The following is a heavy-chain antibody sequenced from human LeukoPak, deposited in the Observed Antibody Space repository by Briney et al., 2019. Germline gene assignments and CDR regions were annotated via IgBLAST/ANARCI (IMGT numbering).Heavy chain of an antibody. CDR2: INPNSGVT. J-gene: IGHJ4*02. V-gene: IGHV1-2*06. Sequence: ASVKASCKASGYTVSDYFIHWVRQAPAQGLEWMGRINPNSGVTEYAQNFQGRVTMTRDTSISVSYMELNRLTSDDTAVYYCARDLSSTSNWELDYWGQGTLVTVSS. CDR3: ARDLSSTSNWELDY. D-gene: IGHD7-27*01. CDR1: GYTVSDYF.